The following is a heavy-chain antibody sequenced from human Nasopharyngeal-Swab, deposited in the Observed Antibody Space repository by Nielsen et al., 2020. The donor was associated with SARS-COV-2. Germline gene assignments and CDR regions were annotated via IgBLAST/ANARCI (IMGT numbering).Heavy chain of an antibody. CDR2: IYPGDSDT. V-gene: IGHV5-51*01. CDR3: ARRVGYCSGGSCYFDY. D-gene: IGHD2-15*01. CDR1: GYSFTSYW. J-gene: IGHJ4*02. Sequence: GESRKISGKGSGYSFTSYWIGWVRQMPGKGLEWMGIIYPGDSDTRYSPSFQGQVTISADKSISTAYLQWSSLKASDTAMYYCARRVGYCSGGSCYFDYWGQGTLVTVSS.